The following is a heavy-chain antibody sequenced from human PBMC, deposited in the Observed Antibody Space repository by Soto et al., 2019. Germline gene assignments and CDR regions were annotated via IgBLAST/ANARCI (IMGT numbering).Heavy chain of an antibody. D-gene: IGHD5-12*01. V-gene: IGHV3-23*01. J-gene: IGHJ6*03. CDR1: GFTFSSYA. CDR2: ISGSGGST. Sequence: EVQLLESGGGLVQPGGSLRLSCAASGFTFSSYAMSWVRQAPGKGLEWVSAISGSGGSTYFANSVKGRFTISRDNSKNTLYLQMNSLRAEDTDVYYCAVSGYESHYYYYMDVWGKGTTVTVS. CDR3: AVSGYESHYYYYMDV.